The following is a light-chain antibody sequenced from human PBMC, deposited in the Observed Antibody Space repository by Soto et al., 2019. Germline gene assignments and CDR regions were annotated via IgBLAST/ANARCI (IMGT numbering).Light chain of an antibody. CDR3: QQYKEWPPLT. V-gene: IGKV3-15*01. CDR2: AAS. Sequence: EIVMTQSPATLSVSPGETVTLFCRASQSVSSYLAWYQQKPGLPPRLLIHAASTRATGIPARISGRGSGTEFSLTISSLQSEDFGVYYCQQYKEWPPLTFGGGTRVDIK. CDR1: QSVSSY. J-gene: IGKJ4*01.